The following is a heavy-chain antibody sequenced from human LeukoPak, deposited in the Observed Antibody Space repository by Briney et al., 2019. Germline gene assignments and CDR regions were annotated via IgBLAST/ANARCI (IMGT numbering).Heavy chain of an antibody. V-gene: IGHV4-59*01. Sequence: RSSEPLSLTCTVSGGSISSYYWSWLRQPPGKGLEWIGYIYYSGSTNYNPSLKSRVTISVDTSKNQFSLKLSSVTAADTAVYYCARDRVPTDWGQGTLVTVSS. D-gene: IGHD2-2*01. CDR3: ARDRVPTD. J-gene: IGHJ4*02. CDR1: GGSISSYY. CDR2: IYYSGST.